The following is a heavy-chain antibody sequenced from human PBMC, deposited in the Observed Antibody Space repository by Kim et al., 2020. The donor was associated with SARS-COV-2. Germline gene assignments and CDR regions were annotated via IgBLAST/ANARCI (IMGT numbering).Heavy chain of an antibody. CDR3: AQDHRVVVAATRLYYGMDV. Sequence: GGSLRLSCAASGFTFSSYGMHWVRQAPGKGLEWVAVIWYDGSNKYYADSVKGRFTISRDNSKNTLYLQMNSLRAEDTAVYYCAQDHRVVVAATRLYYGMDVWGQGTTVTVSS. CDR2: IWYDGSNK. J-gene: IGHJ6*02. CDR1: GFTFSSYG. V-gene: IGHV3-33*06. D-gene: IGHD2-15*01.